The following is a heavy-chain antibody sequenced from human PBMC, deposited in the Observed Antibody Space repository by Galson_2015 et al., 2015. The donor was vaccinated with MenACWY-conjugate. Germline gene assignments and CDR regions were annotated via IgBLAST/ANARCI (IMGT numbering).Heavy chain of an antibody. CDR1: GFTFSNYW. CDR3: ARDPPHYYDNNYDMDV. CDR2: INQDGSVK. J-gene: IGHJ6*02. V-gene: IGHV3-7*03. D-gene: IGHD3-22*01. Sequence: LRLSCAASGFTFSNYWLTWVRQAPGKGLEWVANINQDGSVKNYVDSVKGRFTISRDNAENSLRLQMDSLRAEDTAVYYCARDPPHYYDNNYDMDVWGQGTTVTVSS.